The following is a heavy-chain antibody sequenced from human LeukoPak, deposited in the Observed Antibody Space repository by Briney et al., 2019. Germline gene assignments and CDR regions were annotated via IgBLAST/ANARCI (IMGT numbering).Heavy chain of an antibody. CDR1: GGTFSSSA. D-gene: IGHD6-6*01. Sequence: GASVKVSCKASGGTFSSSAISWVRQAPGQGLEWMGGIIPIFGTANYAQKFQGRVTITTDESTSTAYMELSSLRSEDTAVYYCARASSIAARPRWFDPWGQGTLVTVSS. J-gene: IGHJ5*02. V-gene: IGHV1-69*05. CDR2: IIPIFGTA. CDR3: ARASSIAARPRWFDP.